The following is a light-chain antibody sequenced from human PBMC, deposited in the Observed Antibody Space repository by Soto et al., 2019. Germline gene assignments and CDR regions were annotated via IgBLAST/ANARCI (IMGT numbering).Light chain of an antibody. CDR2: YAS. CDR3: QQYNTYSWT. Sequence: DIEMSQSPSSLSASVGDRVTITCRVSQSLNRWLAWYQQKPGKAPKLLIYYASSLQSGVPSKFSGSGYGTEFALTISSLQPDDFATYYCQQYNTYSWTFGPGTKGEIK. V-gene: IGKV1-5*01. CDR1: QSLNRW. J-gene: IGKJ1*01.